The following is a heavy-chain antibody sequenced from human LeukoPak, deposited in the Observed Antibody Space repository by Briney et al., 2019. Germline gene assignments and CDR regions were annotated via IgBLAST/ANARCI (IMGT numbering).Heavy chain of an antibody. CDR1: GFTFSSHE. CDR2: ISSIGSTI. D-gene: IGHD1-26*01. Sequence: GGSLRLSCAASGFTFSSHEMNWVRQAPGKGLEWVSYISSIGSTIYYADSVKGRFTISRDNSKNTLYLQMNSLRAEDTAVYYCARETDVVGATHFDYWGQGTLVTVSS. J-gene: IGHJ4*02. V-gene: IGHV3-48*03. CDR3: ARETDVVGATHFDY.